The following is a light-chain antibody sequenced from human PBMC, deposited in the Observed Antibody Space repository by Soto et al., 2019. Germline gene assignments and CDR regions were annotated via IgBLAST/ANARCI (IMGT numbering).Light chain of an antibody. CDR1: QSISSNK. J-gene: IGKJ4*01. CDR2: GAS. CDR3: QQSYNTPLT. Sequence: EIVLTQSPGTLSLSPGERATLSCRASQSISSNKLAWYQRTPGQAPRLLIYGASTRATGIPDRFSGSGSGTDFTLTISSLQPEDFATFYCQQSYNTPLTFGGGTKVDI. V-gene: IGKV3-20*01.